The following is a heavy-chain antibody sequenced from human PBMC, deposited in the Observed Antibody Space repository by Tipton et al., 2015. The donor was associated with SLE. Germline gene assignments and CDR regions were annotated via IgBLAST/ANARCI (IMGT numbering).Heavy chain of an antibody. CDR3: GRLGGGYSTEY. V-gene: IGHV4-61*02. Sequence: TLSLTYTVSGGSVSSGSYHWSWIRQPAGKGLEWIGRIYTSGSTNYNPSLKSRVTISVDTSKNQFALKVTSVTAADTAVYYCGRLGGGYSTEYWGQGAPVTVSS. CDR1: GGSVSSGSYH. D-gene: IGHD1-26*01. J-gene: IGHJ4*02. CDR2: IYTSGST.